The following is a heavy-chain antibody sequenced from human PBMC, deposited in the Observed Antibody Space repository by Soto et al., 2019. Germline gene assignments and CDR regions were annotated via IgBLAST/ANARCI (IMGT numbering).Heavy chain of an antibody. CDR1: NGSFSVYY. V-gene: IGHV4-34*01. CDR2: INHSGRT. J-gene: IGHJ3*02. Sequence: QVQLQQWGAGLLKPSETLSLTCAVYNGSFSVYYWTWIRQPPGKGLEWIGEINHSGRTNYNPSLKSRVTISVDTSKNQFSLKLSSVTAPDTAVYYCARDSTRRGTCDIWGQGTMVTVSS. CDR3: ARDSTRRGTCDI. D-gene: IGHD2-2*01.